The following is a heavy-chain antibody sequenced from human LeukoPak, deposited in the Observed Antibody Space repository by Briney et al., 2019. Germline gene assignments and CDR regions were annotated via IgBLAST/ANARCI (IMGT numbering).Heavy chain of an antibody. CDR1: EFTFSNYA. CDR2: ISSNGDST. V-gene: IGHV3-64D*09. D-gene: IGHD2-15*01. Sequence: GGSLRLSCSASEFTFSNYAMHRVRQAPGKGLEYVSAISSNGDSTYYADSVKGRFIISRDNSKNSLSLQMSSLRPEDTAVYYFVKSASTFAANWFDPWGQGTLVTVSS. CDR3: VKSASTFAANWFDP. J-gene: IGHJ5*02.